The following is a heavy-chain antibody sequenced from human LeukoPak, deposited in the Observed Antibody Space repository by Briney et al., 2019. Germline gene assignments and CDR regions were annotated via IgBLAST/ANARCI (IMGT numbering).Heavy chain of an antibody. D-gene: IGHD3-10*01. CDR2: IKQDGSEK. Sequence: GGSLRLSCVASGFTFSSYWMSWVRQAPGKGLEWVANIKQDGSEKSYVDSVKGRFMISRDNPKNSLHLQMNSLRAEDTAVYYCARDGYATGSHDYWGQGTLVTVSS. CDR1: GFTFSSYW. J-gene: IGHJ4*02. CDR3: ARDGYATGSHDY. V-gene: IGHV3-7*04.